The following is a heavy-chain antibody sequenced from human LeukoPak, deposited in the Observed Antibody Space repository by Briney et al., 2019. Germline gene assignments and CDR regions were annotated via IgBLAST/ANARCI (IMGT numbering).Heavy chain of an antibody. J-gene: IGHJ6*02. V-gene: IGHV1-3*01. Sequence: ASVKVSCKASGYTFTSYAMHWVRQAPGQRLEWMGWINAGNGNTKYSQKFQGRVTITRDTSASTAYMGLSSLRSEDTAVYYCAREGVYSSSSGRHYYYYYGMDVWGQGTTVTVSS. CDR2: INAGNGNT. CDR3: AREGVYSSSSGRHYYYYYGMDV. D-gene: IGHD6-13*01. CDR1: GYTFTSYA.